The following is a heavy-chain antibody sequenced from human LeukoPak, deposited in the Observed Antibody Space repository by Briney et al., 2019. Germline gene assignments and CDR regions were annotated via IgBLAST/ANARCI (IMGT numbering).Heavy chain of an antibody. J-gene: IGHJ5*02. Sequence: SSETLSLTCTVSGGSISSSSYYWGWIRQPPGKGLEWIGSIYYSGSTYYNPSLKSRVTISVDTSKNQFSLKLSSVTAADTAVYYCARGSVVVVNGFDPWGQGTLVTVSS. V-gene: IGHV4-39*07. D-gene: IGHD2-21*01. CDR2: IYYSGST. CDR3: ARGSVVVVNGFDP. CDR1: GGSISSSSYY.